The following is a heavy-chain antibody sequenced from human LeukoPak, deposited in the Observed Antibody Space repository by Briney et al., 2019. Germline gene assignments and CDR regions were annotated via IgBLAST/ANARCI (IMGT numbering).Heavy chain of an antibody. Sequence: ASVKVSCKASGYTFTSYDINWVRQATGQGLGWMGWMNPNSGNTGYAQKLQGRVTMTRNTSISTAYMELSSLRSEDTAVYYCARDYDILTGYSYYYGMDVWGQGTTVTVSS. CDR3: ARDYDILTGYSYYYGMDV. CDR2: MNPNSGNT. D-gene: IGHD3-9*01. J-gene: IGHJ6*02. CDR1: GYTFTSYD. V-gene: IGHV1-8*01.